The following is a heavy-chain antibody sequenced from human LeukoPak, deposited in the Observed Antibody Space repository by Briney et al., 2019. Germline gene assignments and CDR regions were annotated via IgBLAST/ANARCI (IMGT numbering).Heavy chain of an antibody. Sequence: SETLSLTCTVSGGSINSYYWSWIRQPAGKGLEWIGRIYSGGSTNYNPSLKSRVTMSADTSKNQFSLKLSSVTAADTAVYYCARAYYYDRSGYYYFDYWGQGTLVTVSS. CDR1: GGSINSYY. V-gene: IGHV4-4*07. J-gene: IGHJ4*02. CDR3: ARAYYYDRSGYYYFDY. CDR2: IYSGGST. D-gene: IGHD3-22*01.